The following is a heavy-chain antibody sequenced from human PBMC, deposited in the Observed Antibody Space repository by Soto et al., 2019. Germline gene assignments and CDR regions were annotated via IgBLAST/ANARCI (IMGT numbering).Heavy chain of an antibody. J-gene: IGHJ4*02. CDR3: AREGSYSAYNFAHGIQLWSFDF. CDR1: GGSINTFY. V-gene: IGHV4-4*07. Sequence: SETLSLTCTVSGGSINTFYWSWVRQPAGKGLEWIGRIFSSGSTSFNPSLESRVAMSVDTSKNHFSLNLSSVTAADMAAYYCAREGSYSAYNFAHGIQLWSFDFWGRGALVTVSS. CDR2: IFSSGST. D-gene: IGHD5-12*01.